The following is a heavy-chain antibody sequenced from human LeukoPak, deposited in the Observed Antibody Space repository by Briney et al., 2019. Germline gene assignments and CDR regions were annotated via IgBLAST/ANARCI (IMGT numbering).Heavy chain of an antibody. Sequence: PSETLSLTCTVSGGSLSSYYWSWIRQPPGKGLEWIGYIYYSGSTNYNPSLKSRVTISVDTSKNQFSLKLSSVTAADTAVYYCASRGDSSSSFDYWGQGTLVTVSS. CDR1: GGSLSSYY. CDR3: ASRGDSSSSFDY. D-gene: IGHD6-6*01. CDR2: IYYSGST. V-gene: IGHV4-59*08. J-gene: IGHJ4*02.